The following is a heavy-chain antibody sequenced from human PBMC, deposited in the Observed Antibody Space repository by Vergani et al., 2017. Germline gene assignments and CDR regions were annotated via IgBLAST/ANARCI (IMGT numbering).Heavy chain of an antibody. CDR1: GGTFSSYA. CDR2: FIPIFGTA. V-gene: IGHV1-69*01. Sequence: QVQLVQSGAEVKKPGSSVKVSCKASGGTFSSYAISWVRPPPGQGLEWMGGFIPIFGTANYAQKFQGRVTITADESTSTSYMELSSLRSEDTAVYYCASIGYCSGGSCYSAGQAFDIWGQGTMVTVSS. CDR3: ASIGYCSGGSCYSAGQAFDI. D-gene: IGHD2-15*01. J-gene: IGHJ3*02.